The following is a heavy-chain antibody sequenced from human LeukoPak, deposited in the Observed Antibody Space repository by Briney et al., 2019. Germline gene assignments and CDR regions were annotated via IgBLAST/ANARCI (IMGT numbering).Heavy chain of an antibody. J-gene: IGHJ5*01. CDR2: ISYDGSDK. CDR1: GFTFNSYG. V-gene: IGHV3-30*18. CDR3: AKCGGSYNGDLDS. Sequence: GGSLRLSCAASGFTFNSYGMHWVRQAPGKGLEWVALISYDGSDKLYVDSVKGRFTISRDNSKNTLYVQMNSLRAEDTAVYYCAKCGGSYNGDLDSWGQGTLVTVSS. D-gene: IGHD3-10*01.